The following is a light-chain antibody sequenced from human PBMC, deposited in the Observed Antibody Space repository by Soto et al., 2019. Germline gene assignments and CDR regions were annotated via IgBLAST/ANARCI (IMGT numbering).Light chain of an antibody. V-gene: IGKV1D-12*01. CDR1: QGIKSW. CDR2: TAS. J-gene: IGKJ4*01. CDR3: QQASSFPLT. Sequence: DIQMTQSPSSVSASVGDRVTISCRASQGIKSWLAWYQQKPGKAPKLLIYTASNLESGVPSRFSGSGSGTDFTLTITSLQPEDFATYYCQQASSFPLTFGGGTRVEIK.